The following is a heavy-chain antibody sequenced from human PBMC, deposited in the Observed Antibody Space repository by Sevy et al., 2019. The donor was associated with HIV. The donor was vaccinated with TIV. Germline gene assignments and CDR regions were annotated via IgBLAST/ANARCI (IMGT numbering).Heavy chain of an antibody. CDR1: GITFSSYA. Sequence: GGSLRLSCAASGITFSSYAMHWVRQAPGKGLEWVAVISYDGSYKYYADSVKGRFTISRDNSKNTLYLQMNSLRAEDTAVYYCARAIAVAGGYFDYWGQGTLVTVSS. V-gene: IGHV3-30-3*01. J-gene: IGHJ4*02. D-gene: IGHD6-19*01. CDR3: ARAIAVAGGYFDY. CDR2: ISYDGSYK.